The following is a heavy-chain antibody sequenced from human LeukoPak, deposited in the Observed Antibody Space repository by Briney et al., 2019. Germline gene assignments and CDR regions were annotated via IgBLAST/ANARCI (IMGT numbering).Heavy chain of an antibody. Sequence: GRSLRLSCAASGFTFSNYAMHWVRQAPGKGLEWVANIKQDGSEKYYVDSVKGRFTISRDNAKNSLYLQMNSLRAEDTAVYYCARGDSYGSYYFDYWGQGTLVTVSS. CDR1: GFTFSNYA. CDR3: ARGDSYGSYYFDY. J-gene: IGHJ4*02. V-gene: IGHV3-7*03. CDR2: IKQDGSEK. D-gene: IGHD5-18*01.